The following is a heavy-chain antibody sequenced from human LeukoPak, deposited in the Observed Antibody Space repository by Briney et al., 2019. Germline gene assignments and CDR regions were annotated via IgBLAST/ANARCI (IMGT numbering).Heavy chain of an antibody. Sequence: GGSLRLSCAASGFTFSSYGMHWVRQAPGKGLEWVAFIRYDGSNKYYADSVKGRFTISRDNSKNTLYLQMNSLRAEDTAVYYCAKDLRWFGELFNRSYMDVWGKGTTVTISS. CDR2: IRYDGSNK. CDR1: GFTFSSYG. D-gene: IGHD3-10*01. CDR3: AKDLRWFGELFNRSYMDV. V-gene: IGHV3-30*02. J-gene: IGHJ6*03.